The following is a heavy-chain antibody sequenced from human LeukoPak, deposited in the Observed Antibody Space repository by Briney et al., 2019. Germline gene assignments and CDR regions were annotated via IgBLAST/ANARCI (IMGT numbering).Heavy chain of an antibody. CDR1: GGSISSYY. CDR3: ARDRSQVATIRGDAFDI. J-gene: IGHJ3*02. V-gene: IGHV4-59*12. D-gene: IGHD5-12*01. CDR2: IYSGGT. Sequence: PSETLSLTCTVSGGSISSYYWSWIRQPPGKGLEWIGYIYSGGTNYNPSLKSRVTISVDTSKNQFSLKLSSVTAADTAVYYCARDRSQVATIRGDAFDIWGQGTMVTVSS.